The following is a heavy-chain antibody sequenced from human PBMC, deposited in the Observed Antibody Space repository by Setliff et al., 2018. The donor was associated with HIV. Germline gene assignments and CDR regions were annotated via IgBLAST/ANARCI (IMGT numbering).Heavy chain of an antibody. V-gene: IGHV4-38-2*02. Sequence: PSETLSLTCAVSGYSISSGYHWGWIRQPPGKGLEWIGSIYHSGSTYYNPSLKSRVTISVDTSKNQFSLKLTSVTAADTAVYYCAREIYGGNSRPFDYWGQGTLVTVSS. CDR1: GYSISSGYH. CDR2: IYHSGST. CDR3: AREIYGGNSRPFDY. D-gene: IGHD4-17*01. J-gene: IGHJ4*02.